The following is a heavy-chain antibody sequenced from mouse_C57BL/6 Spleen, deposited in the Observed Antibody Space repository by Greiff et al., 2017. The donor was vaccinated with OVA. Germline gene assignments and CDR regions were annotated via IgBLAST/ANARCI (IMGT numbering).Heavy chain of an antibody. J-gene: IGHJ3*01. CDR1: GFSLTSYG. CDR3: ARHDYGSSYGFAY. Sequence: QVQLQQSGPGLVAPSQSLSITCTVSGFSLTSYGVHWVRQPPGKGLEWLVVIWSDGSTTYNSALKSRLSISKDNSKSQVFLKMNSLQTDDTAMYYCARHDYGSSYGFAYWGQGTLITVSA. D-gene: IGHD1-1*01. V-gene: IGHV2-6-1*01. CDR2: IWSDGST.